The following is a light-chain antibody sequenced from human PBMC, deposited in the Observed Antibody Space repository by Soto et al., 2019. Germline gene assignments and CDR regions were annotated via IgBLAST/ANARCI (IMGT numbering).Light chain of an antibody. J-gene: IGKJ2*01. CDR3: QQRGNWPRT. V-gene: IGKV1-5*03. CDR2: KTS. Sequence: DIHMTQSPSTLSASVGDRVTITCRASQSISIWLAWYQQKPGKAPNLLIYKTSSLETGVPSRFSGSGSGTDFTLTISSLESEDFAVYYCQQRGNWPRTFGQGTKLEIK. CDR1: QSISIW.